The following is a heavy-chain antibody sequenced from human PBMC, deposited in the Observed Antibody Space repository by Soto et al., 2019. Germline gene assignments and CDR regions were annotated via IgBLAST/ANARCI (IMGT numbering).Heavy chain of an antibody. V-gene: IGHV3-33*01. J-gene: IGHJ6*02. Sequence: SLRLSCAASGFTFSSYGMHWVRQAPGKGLEWVAVIWYDGSNKYYADSVKGRFTISRDNSKNTLYLQMNSLRAEDTAVYYCARVGVDYYYGMDVWGQGTTVTVSS. CDR1: GFTFSSYG. CDR2: IWYDGSNK. CDR3: ARVGVDYYYGMDV.